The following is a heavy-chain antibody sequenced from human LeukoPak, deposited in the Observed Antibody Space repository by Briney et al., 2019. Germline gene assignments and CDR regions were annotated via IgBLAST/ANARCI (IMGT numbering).Heavy chain of an antibody. CDR3: AKALGDWPTTLDY. V-gene: IGHV3-23*01. Sequence: QAGGSLRLSCAASGFTFSTSSMSWVRQAPGKGLAWVSSISGSGGSTYYADSVKGRFTISRDNSRNTLFLQMNSLKADDTAVYYCAKALGDWPTTLDYWGRGTLVTVSS. CDR1: GFTFSTSS. D-gene: IGHD3-16*01. J-gene: IGHJ4*02. CDR2: ISGSGGST.